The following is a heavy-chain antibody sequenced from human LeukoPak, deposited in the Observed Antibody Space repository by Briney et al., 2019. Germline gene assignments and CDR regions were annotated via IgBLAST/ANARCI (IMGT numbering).Heavy chain of an antibody. Sequence: ASVKVSCKASGHTFTSYDINWVRQATGQGLEWMGWMNPNSGNTGYAQKFQGRVTMTRNTSISTAYMELSSLRSEDTAVYYCARGGDGGWFGELLYDYWGQGTLVTVSS. V-gene: IGHV1-8*02. D-gene: IGHD3-10*01. J-gene: IGHJ4*02. CDR2: MNPNSGNT. CDR1: GHTFTSYD. CDR3: ARGGDGGWFGELLYDY.